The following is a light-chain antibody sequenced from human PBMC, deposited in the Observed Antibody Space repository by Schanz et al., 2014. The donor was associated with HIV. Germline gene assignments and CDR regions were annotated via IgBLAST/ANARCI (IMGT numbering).Light chain of an antibody. Sequence: QSVLTQPPSASGTPGQRVTISCSVSNSNIRSNTINWYQHLPGTAPKLLIYATYNRPSGVPDRFSGSQSGASASLAISGLQSEDEADFYCATWDDSLNGWVFGGGTKLTVL. CDR2: ATY. CDR3: ATWDDSLNGWV. V-gene: IGLV1-44*01. J-gene: IGLJ3*02. CDR1: NSNIRSNT.